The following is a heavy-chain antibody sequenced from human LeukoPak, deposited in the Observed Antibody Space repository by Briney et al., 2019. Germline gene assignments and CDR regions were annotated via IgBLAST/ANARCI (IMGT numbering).Heavy chain of an antibody. CDR1: GYTFTGYY. CDR2: INPSGGST. D-gene: IGHD3-3*01. J-gene: IGHJ4*02. V-gene: IGHV1-46*01. CDR3: AREEGSGKGLDY. Sequence: GASVKVSCKASGYTFTGYYMHWVRQAPGQGLEWMGIINPSGGSTSYAQKFQGRVTMTRDTSTSTVYMELSSLRSEDTAVYYCAREEGSGKGLDYWGQGTLVTVSS.